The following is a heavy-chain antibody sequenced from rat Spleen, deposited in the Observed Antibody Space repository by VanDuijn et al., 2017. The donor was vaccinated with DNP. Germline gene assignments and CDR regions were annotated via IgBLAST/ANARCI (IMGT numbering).Heavy chain of an antibody. CDR2: ITYDGGRS. CDR1: GFTFSDYY. CDR3: ARPMDYYSGGFAY. J-gene: IGHJ3*01. D-gene: IGHD1-1*01. Sequence: EVQLVASGGGFVQPGRSLKLSCAASGFTFSDYYMAWVRQVPTKGLELVAYITYDGGRSFYGDSVKGRFTLSRDNAKNTLSLQMNSLRSDDMATYYCARPMDYYSGGFAYWGQGTLVTVSS. V-gene: IGHV5-22*01.